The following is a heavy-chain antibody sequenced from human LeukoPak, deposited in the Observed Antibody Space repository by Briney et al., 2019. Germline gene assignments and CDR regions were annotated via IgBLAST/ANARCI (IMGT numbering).Heavy chain of an antibody. CDR2: ISRDGGSR. V-gene: IGHV3-43*02. D-gene: IGHD4-23*01. CDR1: GFTFDDYG. J-gene: IGHJ4*02. Sequence: SGGSLRLSCAASGFTFDDYGMHWVRQAPGKGLERVSLISRDGGSRDYADSVTGRFTISRDNSTNSLYLQMNSLRTEDTALYYCGKAGGNSYYWGQGTLVSVSS. CDR3: GKAGGNSYY.